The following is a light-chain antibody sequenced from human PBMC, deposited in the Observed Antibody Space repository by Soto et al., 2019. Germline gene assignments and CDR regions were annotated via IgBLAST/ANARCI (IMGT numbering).Light chain of an antibody. J-gene: IGLJ2*01. Sequence: QPVLTQSPSASASLGASVKLTCTLSSGHSNYAIAWHQQQSEKGPRYLMKLNSDGSHSKGAGNPDRFSGSSSGAERYLTISSLQSEDEPDYYCQTWGSGIVVFGGGTKLTVL. CDR1: SGHSNYA. V-gene: IGLV4-69*01. CDR2: LNSDGSH. CDR3: QTWGSGIVV.